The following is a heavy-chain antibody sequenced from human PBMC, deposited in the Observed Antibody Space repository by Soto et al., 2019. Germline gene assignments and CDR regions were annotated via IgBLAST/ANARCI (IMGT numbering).Heavy chain of an antibody. V-gene: IGHV1-46*03. D-gene: IGHD3-3*01. Sequence: QVQLVQSGAEVKKPGASVKVSCKASGYTFTSYYMHWVRQAPGQGLEWMGIINPSGGSTSYAQKFQGRVTMTRDTSTSTVYMELSSLRSEDTAVYYCARDHYFWSGYYRYYYYYYMDVWGRGTTVTFSS. J-gene: IGHJ6*03. CDR1: GYTFTSYY. CDR3: ARDHYFWSGYYRYYYYYYMDV. CDR2: INPSGGST.